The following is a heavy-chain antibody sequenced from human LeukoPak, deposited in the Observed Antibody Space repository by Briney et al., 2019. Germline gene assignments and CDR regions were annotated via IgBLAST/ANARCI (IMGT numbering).Heavy chain of an antibody. J-gene: IGHJ6*03. V-gene: IGHV3-33*01. D-gene: IGHD3-10*01. CDR2: IWYDGSKT. Sequence: GGSPRLSCAASGFTFSNYGMHWVRQAPGKGLEWVAVIWYDGSKTYYADSVKGRFTISRDNSKNTLYLQMSSLRAEDTAVYYCARDRYYGSENYYYYYYMDVWGKGTTVTVSS. CDR1: GFTFSNYG. CDR3: ARDRYYGSENYYYYYYMDV.